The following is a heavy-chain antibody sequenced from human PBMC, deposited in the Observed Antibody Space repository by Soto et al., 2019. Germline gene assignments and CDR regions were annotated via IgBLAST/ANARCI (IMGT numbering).Heavy chain of an antibody. V-gene: IGHV1-69*02. CDR3: ARVRRASRRGGFDY. CDR1: GGTFSSYT. D-gene: IGHD2-15*01. Sequence: QVQLVQSGAEVKKPGSSVKVSCKASGGTFSSYTISWVRQAPGQGLEWMGRIIPILGIANYAQKFQGRVTITADKSTSPAYMELSSLRSEDTAVYYCARVRRASRRGGFDYWGQGTLVTVSS. J-gene: IGHJ4*02. CDR2: IIPILGIA.